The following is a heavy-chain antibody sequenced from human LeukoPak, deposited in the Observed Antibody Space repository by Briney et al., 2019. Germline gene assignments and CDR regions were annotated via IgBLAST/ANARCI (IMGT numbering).Heavy chain of an antibody. Sequence: PSETLPLTCTVSGGSISSYYWSWIRQPPGKGLEWIGYIYYSGSTNYNPSLKSRVTISVDTSKNQFSLKLSSVTAADTAVYYCARVSYGGMDVWGQGTTVTVSS. CDR3: ARVSYGGMDV. J-gene: IGHJ6*02. CDR2: IYYSGST. V-gene: IGHV4-59*01. CDR1: GGSISSYY. D-gene: IGHD4-17*01.